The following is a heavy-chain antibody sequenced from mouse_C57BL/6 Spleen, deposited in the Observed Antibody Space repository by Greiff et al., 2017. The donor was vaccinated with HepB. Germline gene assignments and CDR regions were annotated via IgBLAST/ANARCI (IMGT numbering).Heavy chain of an antibody. CDR3: ARGIYYDYDDGSPFAY. Sequence: QVQLQQPGTELVKPGASVKLSCKASGYTFTSYWMHWVKQRPGQGLEWIGNINPSNGGTNYNEKFKSKATLTVDKSSSTAYMQLSSLTSEYSAVYYCARGIYYDYDDGSPFAYWGQGTLVTVSA. CDR1: GYTFTSYW. V-gene: IGHV1-53*01. J-gene: IGHJ3*01. D-gene: IGHD2-4*01. CDR2: INPSNGGT.